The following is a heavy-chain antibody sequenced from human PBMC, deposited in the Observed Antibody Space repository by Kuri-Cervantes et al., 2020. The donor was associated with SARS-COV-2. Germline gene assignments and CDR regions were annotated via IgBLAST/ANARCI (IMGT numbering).Heavy chain of an antibody. J-gene: IGHJ4*02. CDR2: ISSSGTTI. CDR3: ARSPGDGDYDPFDY. Sequence: GGSLRLSCAASGFNFSDYYITWIRQAPGKGLEWVSYISSSGTTIYYADSVKGRFTISRDNAKNSLYLQMNSLRAEDTAVYYCARSPGDGDYDPFDYWGQGTLVTVSS. V-gene: IGHV3-11*04. CDR1: GFNFSDYY. D-gene: IGHD4-17*01.